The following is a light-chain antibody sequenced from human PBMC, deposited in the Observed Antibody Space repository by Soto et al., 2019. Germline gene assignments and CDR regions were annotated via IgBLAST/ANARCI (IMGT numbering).Light chain of an antibody. Sequence: QSVLTQPPSVSRAPGQRVTISCTGSSSNLGAGYDVHWYQQLPGTAPKLLIYGNTNRPSGVPDRLSGSKSGTSASLAITGLQAEDEADYYCQSYDSSLGANYVFGTGTKVTVL. CDR1: SSNLGAGYD. CDR2: GNT. J-gene: IGLJ1*01. V-gene: IGLV1-40*01. CDR3: QSYDSSLGANYV.